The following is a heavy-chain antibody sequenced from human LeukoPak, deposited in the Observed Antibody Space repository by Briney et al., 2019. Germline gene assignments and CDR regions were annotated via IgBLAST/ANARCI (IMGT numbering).Heavy chain of an antibody. Sequence: GSLRLSCAASGFTFSSDWMSWIRQPPGKGLEWIGYIYYSGSTNYNPSLKSRVTISVDTSKNQFSLKLSSVTAADTAVYYCARELYYYDSSGYGARRGPDAFDIWGQGTMVTVSS. CDR2: IYYSGST. CDR1: GFTFSSDW. J-gene: IGHJ3*02. CDR3: ARELYYYDSSGYGARRGPDAFDI. D-gene: IGHD3-22*01. V-gene: IGHV4-59*01.